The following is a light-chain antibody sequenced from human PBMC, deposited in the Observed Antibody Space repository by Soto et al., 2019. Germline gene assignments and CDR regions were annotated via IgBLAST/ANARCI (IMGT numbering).Light chain of an antibody. CDR3: QQLSSCS. V-gene: IGKV3-15*01. Sequence: VVLTQSPDTLSVSAGERATIPCRARLSFSGSFAWYQQRPGQAPRXLIXGASTRATGIPARFSGSGSGTDFTLTIRSLQAEEFATYYCQQLSSCSFGQGTKVDIK. CDR1: LSFSGS. CDR2: GAS. J-gene: IGKJ1*01.